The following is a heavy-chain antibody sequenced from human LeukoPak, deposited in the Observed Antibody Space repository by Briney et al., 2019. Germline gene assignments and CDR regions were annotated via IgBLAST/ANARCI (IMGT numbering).Heavy chain of an antibody. V-gene: IGHV3-30*18. CDR1: GFTFSSYG. CDR2: ISYDGSNK. J-gene: IGHJ4*02. CDR3: AKDLGY. Sequence: GRSLRLSCAASGFTFSSYGMHWVRQAPGKGLEWVAVISYDGSNKYYADSVKGRFTISRDNSKNTLYLQMDSLRAEDTAVYYCAKDLGYWGQGTLVTVSS.